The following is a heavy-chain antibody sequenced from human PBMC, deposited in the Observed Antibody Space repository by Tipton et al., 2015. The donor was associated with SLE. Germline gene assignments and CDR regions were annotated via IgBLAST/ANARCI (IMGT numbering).Heavy chain of an antibody. CDR1: GFTFSSYW. Sequence: GSLRLSCAASGFTFSSYWMTWVRQAPGKGLEWVANIQQDGSEKSYVDSVKGRFTISRDNAKKSLYLQVNSLRAEDTAVYYCARVDYNNNYYYFESWGQGTLVTVSS. CDR3: ARVDYNNNYYYFES. CDR2: IQQDGSEK. V-gene: IGHV3-7*01. J-gene: IGHJ4*02. D-gene: IGHD4-11*01.